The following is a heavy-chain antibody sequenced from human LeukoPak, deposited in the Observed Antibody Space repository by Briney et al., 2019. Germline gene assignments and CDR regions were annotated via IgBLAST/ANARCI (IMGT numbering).Heavy chain of an antibody. Sequence: ASVKVSCKASGYTFTGYYTHWVRQAPGQGLEWMGRIIPIFGTANYAQKFQGRVTITTDESTSTAYMELSSLRSEDTAVYYCARDYKSGSFHFDYWGQGTLVTVSS. V-gene: IGHV1-69*05. CDR2: IIPIFGTA. CDR3: ARDYKSGSFHFDY. CDR1: GYTFTGYY. D-gene: IGHD1-26*01. J-gene: IGHJ4*02.